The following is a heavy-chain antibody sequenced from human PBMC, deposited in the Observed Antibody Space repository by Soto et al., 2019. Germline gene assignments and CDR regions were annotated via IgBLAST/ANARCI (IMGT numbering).Heavy chain of an antibody. CDR3: ARLWFVDILTGYYDY. J-gene: IGHJ4*02. V-gene: IGHV4-39*01. Sequence: SETLSLTCTVSGGSISSSSYYWGWIRQPPGKGLEWIGSIYYSGSTYYNPSLKSRVTISVDTSKNQFSLKLSSVTAADTAVYYCARLWFVDILTGYYDYWGQGTLVTVSS. CDR2: IYYSGST. CDR1: GGSISSSSYY. D-gene: IGHD3-9*01.